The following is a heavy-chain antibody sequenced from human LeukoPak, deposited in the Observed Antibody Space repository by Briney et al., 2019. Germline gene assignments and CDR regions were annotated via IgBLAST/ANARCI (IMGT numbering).Heavy chain of an antibody. Sequence: PSETLSLTCAVYGGSFSGYYWSWIRQPPGKGLEWIGEINHSGSTNYNPSLKSRVTISVDTSKNQFSLKLSSVTAADTAVYYCARNTMIVRQFDYWGQGTLVTVSS. CDR3: ARNTMIVRQFDY. J-gene: IGHJ4*02. V-gene: IGHV4-34*01. CDR2: INHSGST. CDR1: GGSFSGYY. D-gene: IGHD3-22*01.